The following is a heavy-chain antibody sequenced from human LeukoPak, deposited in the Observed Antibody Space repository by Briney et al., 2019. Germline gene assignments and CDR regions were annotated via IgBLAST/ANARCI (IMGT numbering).Heavy chain of an antibody. CDR1: GGSISSSSYY. D-gene: IGHD6-19*01. J-gene: IGHJ4*02. CDR2: IYYSGST. V-gene: IGHV4-39*01. Sequence: SETLSLTCTVSGGSISSSSYYWGWIRQPPGKGLEWIGSIYYSGSTYYNPSLKSRVTISVDTSKNQFSLKLSPVTAADTAVYYCAIIAVAGTGGVDYWGQGTLVTVSS. CDR3: AIIAVAGTGGVDY.